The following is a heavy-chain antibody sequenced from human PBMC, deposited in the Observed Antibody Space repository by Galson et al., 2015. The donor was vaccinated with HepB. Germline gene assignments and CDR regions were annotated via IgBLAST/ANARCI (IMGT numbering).Heavy chain of an antibody. V-gene: IGHV3-48*02. CDR2: ISSSSSTI. Sequence: LRLSCAASGFTFSSYSMNWVRQAPGKGLAWVSYISSSSSTIYYADSVKGGFTISRDNAKNSLYLQMNRLRDEDTAVYYCARSLGYCSGGSCYPTAGYYFDYWGQGTLVTVSS. J-gene: IGHJ4*02. D-gene: IGHD2-15*01. CDR3: ARSLGYCSGGSCYPTAGYYFDY. CDR1: GFTFSSYS.